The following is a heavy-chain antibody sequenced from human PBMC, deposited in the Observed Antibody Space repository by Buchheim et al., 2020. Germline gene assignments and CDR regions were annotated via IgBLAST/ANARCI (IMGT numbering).Heavy chain of an antibody. CDR3: AKWNSRYFDWLFAIPFDY. Sequence: EVQLLESGGGLVQPGGSLRLSCAASGFTFSSYAMSWVRQAPGKGLEWVSAISGIGGSTYYADSVTGRFTISRDNSKTTLYLQMNSLRAEDTAVYYCAKWNSRYFDWLFAIPFDYWGQGTL. V-gene: IGHV3-23*01. CDR1: GFTFSSYA. CDR2: ISGIGGST. D-gene: IGHD3-9*01. J-gene: IGHJ4*02.